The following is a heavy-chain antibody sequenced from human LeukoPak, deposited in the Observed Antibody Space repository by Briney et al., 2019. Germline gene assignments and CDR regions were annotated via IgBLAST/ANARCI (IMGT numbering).Heavy chain of an antibody. Sequence: GGSLRLSCAASGFTFSDYYMSWIRQPPGKGPEWVSYISTSGTTIYYADSVKGRFTISRDNAKNSLYLQMNSLRAEDTAFYYCAAGRNSYAYFDSWGQGAWSPSPQ. CDR2: ISTSGTTI. CDR3: AAGRNSYAYFDS. J-gene: IGHJ4*02. D-gene: IGHD5-18*01. CDR1: GFTFSDYY. V-gene: IGHV3-11*01.